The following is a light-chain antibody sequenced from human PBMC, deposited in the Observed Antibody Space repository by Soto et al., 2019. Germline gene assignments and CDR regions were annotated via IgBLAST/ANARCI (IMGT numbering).Light chain of an antibody. J-gene: IGKJ2*01. V-gene: IGKV1-5*01. CDR3: QEYNTFSFT. CDR2: DVS. Sequence: DIQMTQSPSTLSASVGDRVTITCRASHSISSLLAWYQQKPGKAPKVIIYDVSNLESGVPSRFSGSGSGTEFTLTISSLQPEEFVTYYCQEYNTFSFTFGQGTRLDI. CDR1: HSISSL.